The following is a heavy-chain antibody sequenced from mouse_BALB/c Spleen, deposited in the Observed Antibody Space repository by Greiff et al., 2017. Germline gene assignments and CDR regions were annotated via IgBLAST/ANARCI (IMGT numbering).Heavy chain of an antibody. D-gene: IGHD2-4*01. J-gene: IGHJ1*01. CDR1: GYSITSDYA. V-gene: IGHV3-2*02. CDR2: ISYSGST. Sequence: VQLKESGPGLVKPSQSLSLTCTVTGYSITSDYAWNWIRQFPGNKLEWMGYISYSGSTSYNPSLKGRISITRDTSKNQFFLQLNSVTTEDTATYYCAILYDYDYFDVWGAGTTVTVSS. CDR3: AILYDYDYFDV.